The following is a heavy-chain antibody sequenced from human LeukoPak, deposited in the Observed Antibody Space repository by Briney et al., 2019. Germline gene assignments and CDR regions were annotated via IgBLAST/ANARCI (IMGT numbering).Heavy chain of an antibody. CDR3: AKDRGIAVAGTDFDY. V-gene: IGHV3-23*01. D-gene: IGHD6-19*01. CDR2: ITGSGGST. J-gene: IGHJ4*02. CDR1: GFTFRSYA. Sequence: PGGSLRLSCAASGFTFRSYAMTGFRQAPGKGLEWVATITGSGGSTYYADSVKGRFTISRDNSKNTLYLQMNSLRAEDPAVYYCAKDRGIAVAGTDFDYWGQGTLVTVSS.